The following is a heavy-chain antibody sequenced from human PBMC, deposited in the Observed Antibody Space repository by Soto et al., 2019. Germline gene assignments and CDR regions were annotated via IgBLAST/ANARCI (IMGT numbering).Heavy chain of an antibody. V-gene: IGHV4-59*04. D-gene: IGHD3-22*01. Sequence: PSETHSLTCTVSGGNISSYYWSWIRQPPGKGLEWIGYIYYSGSTYYNPSLKSRVTISVETSKSQFSLKLSSVTAADTAVYYCAGGDYYHSSGYYFYYYTMDVWGQGTTVTVSS. CDR3: AGGDYYHSSGYYFYYYTMDV. CDR2: IYYSGST. J-gene: IGHJ6*02. CDR1: GGNISSYY.